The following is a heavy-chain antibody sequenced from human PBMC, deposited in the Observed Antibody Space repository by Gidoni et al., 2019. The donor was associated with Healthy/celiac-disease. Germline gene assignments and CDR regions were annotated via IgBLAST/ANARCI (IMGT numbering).Heavy chain of an antibody. CDR1: GGSISSSSYY. D-gene: IGHD3-22*01. V-gene: IGHV4-39*01. J-gene: IGHJ4*02. Sequence: QLQLQESGPGLVKPSETLSLTCTVSGGSISSSSYYWGWIRQPPGKGLEWIGSIYYSGSTYYNPSLKSRVTISVDTSKNQFSLKLSSVTAADTAVYYCARHHSPLSGYYSKTFDYWGQGTLVTVSS. CDR2: IYYSGST. CDR3: ARHHSPLSGYYSKTFDY.